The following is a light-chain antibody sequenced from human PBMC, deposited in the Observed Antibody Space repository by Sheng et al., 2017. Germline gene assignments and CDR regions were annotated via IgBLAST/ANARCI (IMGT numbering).Light chain of an antibody. CDR2: QDN. CDR3: QAWDNGTVV. CDR1: KLGDKY. J-gene: IGLJ2*01. V-gene: IGLV3-1*01. Sequence: SYELTQPPSVSVSPGQTASITCSGDKLGDKYVCWYQQKSGQSPVLVVYQDNKQPSGVPERFSGSNSGNTATLTISGTQAMDEADYYCQAWDNGTVVFGGGTKLTVL.